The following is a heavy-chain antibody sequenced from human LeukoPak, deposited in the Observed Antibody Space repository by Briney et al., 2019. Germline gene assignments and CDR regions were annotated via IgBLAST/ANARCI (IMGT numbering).Heavy chain of an antibody. CDR2: ISGGGVTT. V-gene: IGHV3-23*01. CDR3: AKEKTYYYDSSGYPEV. J-gene: IGHJ4*02. CDR1: GFTSIAYA. Sequence: PGGSLRLSCVGSGFTSIAYALTWARQAPGKGLEWVSGISGGGVTTYYADSVKGRFTISRDNSKNTLYLQMNSLRAEDTAVYYCAKEKTYYYDSSGYPEVWGQGTLVTVSS. D-gene: IGHD3-22*01.